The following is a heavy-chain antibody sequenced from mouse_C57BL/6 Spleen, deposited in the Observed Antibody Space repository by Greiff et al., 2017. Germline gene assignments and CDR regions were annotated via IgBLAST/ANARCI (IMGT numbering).Heavy chain of an antibody. V-gene: IGHV1-42*01. CDR1: GYSFTGYY. J-gene: IGHJ1*03. CDR3: ARPYYSNGYWYFDV. Sequence: EVQLQQSGPELVKPGASVKISCKASGYSFTGYYMNWVKQSPEKSLEWIGEINPSTGGTTYNQKFKAKATLIVDKSSSTAYMQLKSLTSEDSAVYYCARPYYSNGYWYFDVWGTGTTVTVSS. D-gene: IGHD2-5*01. CDR2: INPSTGGT.